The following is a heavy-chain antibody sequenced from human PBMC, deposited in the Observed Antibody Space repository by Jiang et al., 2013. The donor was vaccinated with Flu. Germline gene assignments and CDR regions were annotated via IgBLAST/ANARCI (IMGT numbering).Heavy chain of an antibody. Sequence: YSPSFQGQVTISADKSISTAYLQWSSLKASDTAMYYCARQIYCDIWGQGTMVTVSS. CDR3: ARQIYCDI. J-gene: IGHJ3*02. V-gene: IGHV5-51*01. D-gene: IGHD2-8*02.